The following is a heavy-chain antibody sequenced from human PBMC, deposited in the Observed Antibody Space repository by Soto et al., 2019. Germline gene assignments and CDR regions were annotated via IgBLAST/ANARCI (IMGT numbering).Heavy chain of an antibody. CDR2: TYYRSKWYN. CDR3: ARGNKLWGGYGMDV. J-gene: IGHJ6*02. Sequence: QTLSLTCAISGDSVASNSSAWNCIRQSPSRGLEWLGRTYYRSKWYNDYAVSVKSRITINPDTSKNQFSLQLNSVTPEDTAVYYCARGNKLWGGYGMDVWGQGTTVTVSS. V-gene: IGHV6-1*01. D-gene: IGHD3-3*01. CDR1: GDSVASNSSA.